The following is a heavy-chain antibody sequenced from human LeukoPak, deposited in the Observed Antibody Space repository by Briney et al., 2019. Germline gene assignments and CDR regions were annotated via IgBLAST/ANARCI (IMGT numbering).Heavy chain of an antibody. CDR3: AKSNYGDYSPTFFDP. Sequence: PSETLSLTCTVSGGSINSYYWSWIRQPPGKGLEWIGYIHYSGSTNYNPSLKSRVTISVDTSKNQFSLKLSSVTAANTAVYYCAKSNYGDYSPTFFDPWGQGTLVTVSS. CDR2: IHYSGST. V-gene: IGHV4-59*08. CDR1: GGSINSYY. J-gene: IGHJ5*02. D-gene: IGHD4-17*01.